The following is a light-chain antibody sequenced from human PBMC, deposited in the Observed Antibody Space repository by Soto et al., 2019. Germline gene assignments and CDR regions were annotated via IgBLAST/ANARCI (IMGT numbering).Light chain of an antibody. Sequence: QSGLTQPASVSGSPGRSITISCTGTSSDVGGYNYVSWYQQHPGKAPKLMIYEVSNRPSGVSNRFSGSKSGNTASLTISGLQAEDEADYYCSSYTSSSTLVFGTGTRSPS. V-gene: IGLV2-14*01. J-gene: IGLJ1*01. CDR1: SSDVGGYNY. CDR2: EVS. CDR3: SSYTSSSTLV.